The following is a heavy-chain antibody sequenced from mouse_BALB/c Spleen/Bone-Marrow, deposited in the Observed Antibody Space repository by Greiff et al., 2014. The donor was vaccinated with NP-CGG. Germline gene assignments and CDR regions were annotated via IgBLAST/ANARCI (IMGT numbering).Heavy chain of an antibody. V-gene: IGHV14-3*02. CDR2: IDPAIGDT. Sequence: EVQLQQSGAELVKPGASVKLSCTASGFNIKDTYMHWVKQRPEQGLEWVGRIDPAIGDTKYDPKFQGKATITADTSSNTAYLQLSSLTSEGTAVYYCTRTFWSFHVWGAGTTVTASS. J-gene: IGHJ1*01. CDR1: GFNIKDTY. CDR3: TRTFWSFHV.